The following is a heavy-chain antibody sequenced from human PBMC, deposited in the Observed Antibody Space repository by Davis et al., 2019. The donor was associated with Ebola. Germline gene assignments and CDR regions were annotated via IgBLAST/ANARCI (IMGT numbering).Heavy chain of an antibody. V-gene: IGHV4-59*08. J-gene: IGHJ4*02. CDR1: GGSISPSY. D-gene: IGHD4/OR15-4a*01. CDR3: ARSYGAAPFDY. CDR2: IYYSGST. Sequence: MPSETLSLTCTVSGGSISPSYWRWIRQPKGKGLEWIGYIYYSGSTKYTLSLKGRVAISVDTSKNQFSLKLSSVTAADTAVYYCARSYGAAPFDYWGQGTLVTVSS.